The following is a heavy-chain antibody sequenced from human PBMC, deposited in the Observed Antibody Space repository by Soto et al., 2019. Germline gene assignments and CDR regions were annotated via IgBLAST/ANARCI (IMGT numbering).Heavy chain of an antibody. CDR1: GYSFTSYW. J-gene: IGHJ6*02. V-gene: IGHV5-51*01. CDR3: ARSNDFWGGDCEDHCYYYGMDV. Sequence: PGESLKISCKGSGYSFTSYWIGWVRQMPGKGLEWMGIIYPGDSDTRYSPSFQGQVTISADKSISTAYLQWSSLKASDTAMYYCARSNDFWGGDCEDHCYYYGMDVWGQGTTVTVSS. CDR2: IYPGDSDT. D-gene: IGHD3-3*01.